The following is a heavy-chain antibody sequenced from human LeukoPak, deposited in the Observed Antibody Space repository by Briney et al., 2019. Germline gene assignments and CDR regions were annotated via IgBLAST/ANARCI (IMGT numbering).Heavy chain of an antibody. V-gene: IGHV3-48*04. J-gene: IGHJ3*02. Sequence: GGSLRLSCAASGFTFSSYSMNWVRQAPGKGLEWASYISSSSSTIYYAASVKGRFTTSRDNAKDSLYLQRNSLRAEDTAVYYCARRVGATGAFDIWGQGTMVTVSS. CDR1: GFTFSSYS. CDR3: ARRVGATGAFDI. D-gene: IGHD1-26*01. CDR2: ISSSSSTI.